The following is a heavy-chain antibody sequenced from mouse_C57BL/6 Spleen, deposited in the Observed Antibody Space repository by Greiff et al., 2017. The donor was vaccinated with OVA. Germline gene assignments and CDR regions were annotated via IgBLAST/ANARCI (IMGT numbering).Heavy chain of an antibody. CDR3: ARSSAQATSAWFAY. CDR2: IYPGSGNT. V-gene: IGHV1-76*01. J-gene: IGHJ3*01. CDR1: GYTFTDYY. Sequence: QVQLKQSGAELVRPGASVKLSCKASGYTFTDYYINWVKQRPGQGLEWIARIYPGSGNTYYNEKFKGKATLTAEKSSSTAYMQLSSLTSEDSAVYFCARSSAQATSAWFAYWGQGTLVTVSA. D-gene: IGHD3-2*02.